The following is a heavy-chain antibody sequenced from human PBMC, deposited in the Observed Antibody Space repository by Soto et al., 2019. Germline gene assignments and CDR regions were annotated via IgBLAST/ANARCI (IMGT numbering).Heavy chain of an antibody. CDR2: IYYSGST. Sequence: QLQLQESGPGLVKPSETLSLTCTVSGGSISSSSYYWGWIRQPPGKGLEWIGSIYYSGSTYYNPSLKRRVTISVDTSKNQFSLKLSSVTAADTAVYYCARQVRAATVPYSDYWGQGTLVTVSS. D-gene: IGHD3-10*01. CDR3: ARQVRAATVPYSDY. J-gene: IGHJ4*02. V-gene: IGHV4-39*01. CDR1: GGSISSSSYY.